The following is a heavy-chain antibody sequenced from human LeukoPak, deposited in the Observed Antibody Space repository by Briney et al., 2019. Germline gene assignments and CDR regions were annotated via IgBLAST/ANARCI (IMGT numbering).Heavy chain of an antibody. CDR2: ISYDGSNK. CDR3: ARNSVYGSGSYIGGQFDY. J-gene: IGHJ4*02. CDR1: GFTFSSYA. D-gene: IGHD3-10*01. Sequence: PGRSLRLSCAASGFTFSSYAMHWVRQAPGKGLEWVAVISYDGSNKYHADSVKGRFTISRDNSKNTLYLQMNSLRAEDTAVYYCARNSVYGSGSYIGGQFDYWGQGTLVTVSS. V-gene: IGHV3-30*04.